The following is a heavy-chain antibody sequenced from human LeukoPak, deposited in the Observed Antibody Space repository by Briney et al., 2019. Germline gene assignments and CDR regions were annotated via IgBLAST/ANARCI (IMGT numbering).Heavy chain of an antibody. D-gene: IGHD3-10*01. J-gene: IGHJ4*02. CDR1: GFTFSSYA. Sequence: PGGSLRLSCAASGFTFSSYAMSWVRQAPGKGLEWVSSISGSGGITYYADSVKGRFTISRDNSKNTLYLQMNSLRAEDTAVYYCAKMGGSGSSLWLYFDYWGQGTLVTVSS. CDR2: ISGSGGIT. CDR3: AKMGGSGSSLWLYFDY. V-gene: IGHV3-23*01.